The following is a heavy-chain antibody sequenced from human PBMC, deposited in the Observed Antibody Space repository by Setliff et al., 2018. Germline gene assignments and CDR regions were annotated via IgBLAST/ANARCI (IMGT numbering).Heavy chain of an antibody. D-gene: IGHD3-3*01. CDR2: IYYSGKT. CDR1: GGSISRSSYH. J-gene: IGHJ3*01. V-gene: IGHV4-39*01. CDR3: ARIAYFDFWRGFGVGAFDL. Sequence: PSETLSLTCSVSGGSISRSSYHYVWIRQPPGKGLEWIGSIYYSGKTYSNPSFKSRVTMSVDKSKNQFSLKLASVTAADRAVYYCARIAYFDFWRGFGVGAFDLWGHGSVVTVS.